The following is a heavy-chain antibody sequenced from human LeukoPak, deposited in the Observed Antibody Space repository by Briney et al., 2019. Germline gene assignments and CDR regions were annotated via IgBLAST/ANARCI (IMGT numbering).Heavy chain of an antibody. J-gene: IGHJ4*02. D-gene: IGHD3-3*01. CDR1: GFTFSSYA. Sequence: PGGSLRLSCAASGFTFSSYAMSWVRQAPGKGLEWVSGISGGGDNTYYADSVKGRFTISRDNAKNSLYLQMNSLRAEDTAVYYCARDEYGYYDFWSGHPLDYWGQGTLVTVSS. V-gene: IGHV3-23*01. CDR2: ISGGGDNT. CDR3: ARDEYGYYDFWSGHPLDY.